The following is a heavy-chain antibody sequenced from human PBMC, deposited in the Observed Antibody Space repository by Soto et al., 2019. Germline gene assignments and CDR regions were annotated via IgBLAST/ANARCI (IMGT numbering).Heavy chain of an antibody. CDR2: INPSGST. Sequence: LQQWGAGLLKPSETLSLTCAVYGGSFSGYYWSWIRQPPGKGLEWIGEINPSGSTNYTPSLKSRVTMSGDTPKNQFSLKLTSVTAADTAVHYCARGRDGGAANWGQGTLVTVSS. CDR1: GGSFSGYY. V-gene: IGHV4-34*01. D-gene: IGHD4-17*01. CDR3: ARGRDGGAAN. J-gene: IGHJ4*02.